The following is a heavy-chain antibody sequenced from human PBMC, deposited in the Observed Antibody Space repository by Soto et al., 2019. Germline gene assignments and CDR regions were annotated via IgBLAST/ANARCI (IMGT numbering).Heavy chain of an antibody. J-gene: IGHJ3*02. V-gene: IGHV3-33*01. CDR1: GLTFSSYG. Sequence: QVQLVESGGGVVQPGRSLRLSCAASGLTFSSYGMHWVRQAPGKGLEWVAVIGYDGSNKYYADSVKGRFTISRDNSKNTLYLQMNSLRAEDTAVYYWVRDIESCFDIWGQGTMVTVSS. D-gene: IGHD3-16*02. CDR2: IGYDGSNK. CDR3: VRDIESCFDI.